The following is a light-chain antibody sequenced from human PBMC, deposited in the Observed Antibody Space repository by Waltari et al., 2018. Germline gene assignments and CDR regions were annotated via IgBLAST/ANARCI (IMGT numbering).Light chain of an antibody. J-gene: IGLJ1*01. CDR2: EGV. CDR1: RSDVGGYNL. V-gene: IGLV2-23*03. CDR3: CSYAGGSTFV. Sequence: QSALTQPASVSGSPGQSITISCTGTRSDVGGYNLVSWYQQHPNKAPKLIIYEGVKRPLGVSNRFSGSKSGNTASLTISGLRAEDEADYYCCSYAGGSTFVFGTGTEVTVL.